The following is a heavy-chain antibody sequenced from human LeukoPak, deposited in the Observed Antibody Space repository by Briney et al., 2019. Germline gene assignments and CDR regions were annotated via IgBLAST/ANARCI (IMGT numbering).Heavy chain of an antibody. D-gene: IGHD6-13*01. CDR2: IKQDGSEK. CDR1: GFTFSGYW. CDR3: ARDWQWQQLDGDAFDI. V-gene: IGHV3-7*04. Sequence: GGSLRLSCAASGFTFSGYWMSWVRQAPGKGLEWVAKIKQDGSEKYYVDYVKGRFTISRDNAKNSLFLQRNSLRAEDTAVYYCARDWQWQQLDGDAFDIWGQGTMITVSS. J-gene: IGHJ3*02.